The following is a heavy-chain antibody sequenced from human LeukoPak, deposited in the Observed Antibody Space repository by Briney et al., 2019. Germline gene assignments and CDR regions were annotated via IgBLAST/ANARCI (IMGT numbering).Heavy chain of an antibody. D-gene: IGHD2-21*01. Sequence: PGGSLRLSCAASGFTFSNYGMHWVRQAPGKGLEWVAVIWYDRSNKYYVDSVKGRFTISRDNSKNTLDLQMNSLRAEDTAVYYCARDGIAGYGMDVWGQGTTVTVSS. CDR3: ARDGIAGYGMDV. CDR1: GFTFSNYG. CDR2: IWYDRSNK. V-gene: IGHV3-33*01. J-gene: IGHJ6*02.